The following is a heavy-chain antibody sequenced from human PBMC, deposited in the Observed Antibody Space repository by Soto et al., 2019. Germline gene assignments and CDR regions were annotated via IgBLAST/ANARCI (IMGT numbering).Heavy chain of an antibody. CDR3: ARGQGVGQWLVHFDY. CDR1: GYTFTSYG. J-gene: IGHJ4*02. Sequence: QVQLVQSGAEVKKPGASVKVSFKASGYTFTSYGVSWVRQAPGQVLEWMGWISAYNGNTNYAQKLQGRVTMTTDTSTSTAYMELRSLRSDDTAVYYCARGQGVGQWLVHFDYWGQGTLVTVSS. V-gene: IGHV1-18*01. CDR2: ISAYNGNT. D-gene: IGHD6-19*01.